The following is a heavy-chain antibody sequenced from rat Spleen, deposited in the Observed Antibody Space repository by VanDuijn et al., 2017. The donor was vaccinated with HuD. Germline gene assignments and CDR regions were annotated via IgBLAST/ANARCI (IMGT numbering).Heavy chain of an antibody. V-gene: IGHV5-31*01. CDR1: GFTFNNYW. CDR3: ARRHYGYTDYFDY. D-gene: IGHD1-9*01. J-gene: IGHJ2*01. CDR2: ISYGDSSGHSST. Sequence: EVQLVESGGGLVQPGRSLKLSCVVSGFTFNNYWMTWIRQAPGKGLEWVATISYGDSSGHSSTYYRDSVKGRFTISRDNAKSTLSLQMDSLRSEDTATYYCARRHYGYTDYFDYWGQGVMVTVSS.